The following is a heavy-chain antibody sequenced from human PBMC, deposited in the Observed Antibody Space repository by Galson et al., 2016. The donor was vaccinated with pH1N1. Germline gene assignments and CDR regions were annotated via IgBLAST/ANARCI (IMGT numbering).Heavy chain of an antibody. V-gene: IGHV6-1*01. CDR3: ARRIYGGNSY. CDR2: TYYRSKWYN. D-gene: IGHD4-23*01. CDR1: GDSVSSSNAA. Sequence: CAISGDSVSSSNAAWNWIRQSPSRGLEWLGRTYYRSKWYNDYAPSVKSRITVKADTSKNQFSLQLKSVMPEDTALYSCARRIYGGNSYWGQGTLVTVSS. J-gene: IGHJ4*02.